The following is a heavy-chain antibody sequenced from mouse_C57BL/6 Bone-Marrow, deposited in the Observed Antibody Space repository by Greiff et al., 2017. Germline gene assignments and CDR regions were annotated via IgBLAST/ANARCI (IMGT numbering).Heavy chain of an antibody. CDR2: IYPGSGNT. CDR1: GYTFTDYY. CDR3: AREKLDWYFDV. J-gene: IGHJ1*03. V-gene: IGHV1-76*01. Sequence: QVQLQQSGAELVRPGASVKLSCKASGYTFTDYYINWVKQRPGQGLEWIARIYPGSGNTYYNEKFKGKATLTAEKSSSTAYMQLSSLTSEDSAVYFCAREKLDWYFDVWGTGTTVTVSS.